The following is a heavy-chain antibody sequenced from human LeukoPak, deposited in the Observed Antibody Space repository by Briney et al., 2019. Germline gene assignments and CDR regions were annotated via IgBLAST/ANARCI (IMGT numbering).Heavy chain of an antibody. V-gene: IGHV3-21*01. CDR3: ARAKIGDYYDSSGYYYFDY. D-gene: IGHD3-22*01. J-gene: IGHJ4*02. CDR2: ISSSSSCI. Sequence: GGSLRLSCAASGFTFSSYSMNWVRQAPGKGLEWVSSISSSSSCIYYADSVKGRFTISRDNAKNSLYLQMNSLRAEDTAVYYCARAKIGDYYDSSGYYYFDYWGQGTLVTVSS. CDR1: GFTFSSYS.